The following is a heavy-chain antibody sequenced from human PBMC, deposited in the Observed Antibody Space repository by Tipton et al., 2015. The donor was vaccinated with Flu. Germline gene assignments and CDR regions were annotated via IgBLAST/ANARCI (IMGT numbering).Heavy chain of an antibody. CDR3: ASIIAVAGTSRFDY. Sequence: TLSLTCTVSGGSISSSSYYGGWIRQPPGKGLEWIGSIYYSGSTYYNPSLKSRVTISVDTSKNQFSLKLSSVTAADTAVYYCASIIAVAGTSRFDYWGQGTLVTVSS. V-gene: IGHV4-39*01. CDR1: GGSISSSSYY. J-gene: IGHJ4*02. D-gene: IGHD6-19*01. CDR2: IYYSGST.